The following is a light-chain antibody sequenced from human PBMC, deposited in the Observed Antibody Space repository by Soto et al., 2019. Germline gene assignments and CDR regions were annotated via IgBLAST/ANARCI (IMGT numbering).Light chain of an antibody. J-gene: IGKJ2*01. Sequence: EIVLTQSPATLSLSPRARATLSCRASQRMSGYLAWYQQRPDQAPRLLIYDPSNKATGIPDRFSGTGSGTDFTLTISRLEPEDFAVYYCQQYGSSPYTFGLGTKVDIK. CDR2: DPS. CDR1: QRMSGY. CDR3: QQYGSSPYT. V-gene: IGKV3-20*01.